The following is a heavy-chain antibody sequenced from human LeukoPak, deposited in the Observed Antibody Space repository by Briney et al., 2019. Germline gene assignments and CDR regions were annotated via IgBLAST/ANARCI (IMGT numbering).Heavy chain of an antibody. D-gene: IGHD3-22*01. CDR3: ARGEYYYDGGY. Sequence: PGGSLRLSCAVSGLTFSSYWMSWVRQAPGKGLEWVANIKQDGSEKYYVDSVKGRFTISRDNAKNSLFLQMNSLRAEDTAVYHCARGEYYYDGGYWGQGTLVTVSS. CDR1: GLTFSSYW. CDR2: IKQDGSEK. V-gene: IGHV3-7*04. J-gene: IGHJ4*02.